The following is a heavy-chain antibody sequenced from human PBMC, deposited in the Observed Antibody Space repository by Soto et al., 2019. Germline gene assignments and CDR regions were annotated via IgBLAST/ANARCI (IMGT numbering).Heavy chain of an antibody. V-gene: IGHV4-34*01. J-gene: IGHJ6*03. CDR3: ARGGAGSGVVPAAIVYYMDV. CDR1: GGSFSGYY. Sequence: SETLSLTCAVYGGSFSGYYWSWIRQPPGKGLEWIGEINHSGSTNYNPSLKSRVTISVDTSKNQFSLKLSSVTAADTAVYYCARGGAGSGVVPAAIVYYMDVWGKGTTVTVSS. D-gene: IGHD2-2*01. CDR2: INHSGST.